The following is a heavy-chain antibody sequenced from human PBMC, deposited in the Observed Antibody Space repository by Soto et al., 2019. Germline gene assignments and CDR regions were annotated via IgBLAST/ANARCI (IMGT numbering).Heavy chain of an antibody. CDR2: INPNSGGT. J-gene: IGHJ6*02. CDR3: AREELTIYYYDMDV. V-gene: IGHV1-2*02. D-gene: IGHD1-7*01. CDR1: GDIFTGYH. Sequence: ASVNVSCKACGDIFTGYHMHWVGQAPGQGLEWMGWINPNSGGTKYAQKFQGRVTMTRDTSISTAYMELSSLRSDDTAVYYCAREELTIYYYDMDVWGQATTVPVSS.